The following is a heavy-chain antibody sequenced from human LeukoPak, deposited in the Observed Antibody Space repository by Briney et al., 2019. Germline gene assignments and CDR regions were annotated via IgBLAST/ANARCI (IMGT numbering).Heavy chain of an antibody. V-gene: IGHV3-23*01. J-gene: IGHJ4*02. CDR1: GFTFSSYA. CDR3: AKALWFGELLIDY. D-gene: IGHD3-10*01. Sequence: GGSLRLSCAASGFTFSSYAMSWVRQAPGKGLEWVSAISGSGGSTYYADSVKGRVTISRDNSKNTLYLQMNSLRAEDTAVYYCAKALWFGELLIDYWGQGTLVTVSS. CDR2: ISGSGGST.